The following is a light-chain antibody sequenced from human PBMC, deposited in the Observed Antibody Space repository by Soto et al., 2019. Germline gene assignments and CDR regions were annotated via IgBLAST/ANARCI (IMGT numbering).Light chain of an antibody. J-gene: IGKJ2*01. CDR3: EQYGS. CDR2: SAS. Sequence: EIVLTQSPGTLYLSPGERATLSCRATQSVISSTYVHWYQQKPGQAPRLLIRSASTRAPGVPDRFSANASGTDFTLTISRLEAEDFAVYHCEQYGSFGQGTKVEVK. CDR1: QSVISSTY. V-gene: IGKV3-20*01.